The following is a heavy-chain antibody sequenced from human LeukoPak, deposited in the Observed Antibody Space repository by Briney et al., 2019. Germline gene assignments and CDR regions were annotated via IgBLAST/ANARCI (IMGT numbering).Heavy chain of an antibody. CDR2: INPSGGST. CDR1: GYTFTSYY. D-gene: IGHD4-17*01. Sequence: ASVKVSCKASGYTFTSYYMHWVRQAPGQGLEWMGIINPSGGSTSYAQKFQGRVTVTRDTSTSTVYMELSSLRSEDTAVYYCARDLRPTTVSTGGDYWGQGTLVTVSS. J-gene: IGHJ4*02. CDR3: ARDLRPTTVSTGGDY. V-gene: IGHV1-46*01.